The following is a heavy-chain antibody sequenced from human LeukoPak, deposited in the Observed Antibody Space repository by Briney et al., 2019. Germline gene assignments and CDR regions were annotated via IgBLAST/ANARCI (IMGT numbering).Heavy chain of an antibody. J-gene: IGHJ4*02. D-gene: IGHD1-26*01. V-gene: IGHV4-39*01. CDR1: GGSISNSGYY. CDR2: MHQSGTT. Sequence: ETLSLTCTVSGGSISNSGYYCAWIRQPPGMGLEWIGSMHQSGTTHYNLSLKSRVTISVDTPNNQCSLKLRSVTASDTALYFCARQVRDPYYPLDPRYFDSWGQGTQVAVSS. CDR3: ARQVRDPYYPLDPRYFDS.